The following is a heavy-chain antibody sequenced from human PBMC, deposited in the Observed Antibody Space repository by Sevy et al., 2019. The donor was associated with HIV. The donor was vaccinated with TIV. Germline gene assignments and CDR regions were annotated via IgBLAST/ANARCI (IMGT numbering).Heavy chain of an antibody. CDR3: ARIGDYGGNEIDY. Sequence: ASVKVSCKASGYTFTGYYMHWVRQAPGQGLEWMGWINPNSGGTNYAQKFQGRVTMTRDTSISTAYMELSRLRSDDTAVYYCARIGDYGGNEIDYWGQGTLVTVSS. CDR2: INPNSGGT. CDR1: GYTFTGYY. V-gene: IGHV1-2*02. J-gene: IGHJ4*02. D-gene: IGHD4-17*01.